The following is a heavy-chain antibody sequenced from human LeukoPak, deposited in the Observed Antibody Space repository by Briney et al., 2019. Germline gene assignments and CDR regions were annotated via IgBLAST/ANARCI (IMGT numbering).Heavy chain of an antibody. CDR2: IIPIFGTA. CDR3: ASGRTVVVYQRSNWFDP. Sequence: GSSVKVSCKASGGTFSSYAISWVRQAPGQGLEWMGGIIPIFGTANYAQKFQGRVTITTDESTSTAYMELSSLRSEDTAVYYCASGRTVVVYQRSNWFDPWGQGTLVTVSS. CDR1: GGTFSSYA. J-gene: IGHJ5*02. V-gene: IGHV1-69*05. D-gene: IGHD2-15*01.